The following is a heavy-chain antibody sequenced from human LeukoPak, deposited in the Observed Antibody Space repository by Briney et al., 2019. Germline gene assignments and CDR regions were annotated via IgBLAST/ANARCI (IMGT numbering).Heavy chain of an antibody. CDR3: ARHLYYYDSSGPYYFDY. J-gene: IGHJ4*02. D-gene: IGHD3-22*01. CDR2: IYYSGST. Sequence: SETLSLTCTVSGGSLSSYYWSWVRQPPGKGLEWVGYIYYSGSTNYNPSLTSRVTISVDTSKNQFSLKLSSVTAADTAVYYCARHLYYYDSSGPYYFDYWGQGTLVTVSS. V-gene: IGHV4-59*08. CDR1: GGSLSSYY.